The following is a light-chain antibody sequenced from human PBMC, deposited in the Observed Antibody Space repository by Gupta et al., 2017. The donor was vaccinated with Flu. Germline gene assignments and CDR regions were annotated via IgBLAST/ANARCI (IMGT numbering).Light chain of an antibody. J-gene: IGKJ5*01. CDR1: QSVGHF. CDR2: DAS. Sequence: ETVLTQSPATLSLSPGERATLSCRASQSVGHFLAWYQQKPGQAPRLLIYDASNRATGDPARFSGSGYGTDFTLTISSREPEDFAVYYCQQRYDWPPITFGQGTRLEIK. CDR3: QQRYDWPPIT. V-gene: IGKV3-11*01.